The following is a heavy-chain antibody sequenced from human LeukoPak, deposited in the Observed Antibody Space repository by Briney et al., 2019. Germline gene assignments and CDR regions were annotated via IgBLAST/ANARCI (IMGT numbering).Heavy chain of an antibody. J-gene: IGHJ6*02. D-gene: IGHD4-17*01. CDR3: ATDGPMTTGYGMDV. V-gene: IGHV1-24*01. CDR2: FDPEDGET. CDR1: GYTLTELS. Sequence: ASVKVSCKVSGYTLTELSMHWVRQAPGKGLEWMGGFDPEDGETIYAQKFRGRVTMTEDTSTDTAYMELSSLRSEDTAVYYCATDGPMTTGYGMDVWGQGTTVTVSS.